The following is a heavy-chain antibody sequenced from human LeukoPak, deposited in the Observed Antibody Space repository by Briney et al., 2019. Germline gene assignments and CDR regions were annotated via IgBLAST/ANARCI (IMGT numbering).Heavy chain of an antibody. CDR1: GFTFSSYA. CDR2: ISGSGGST. V-gene: IGHV3-23*01. J-gene: IGHJ4*02. CDR3: AKGADFWSGYLPYFDY. D-gene: IGHD3-3*01. Sequence: TGGSLRLSCAASGFTFSSYAMSWVRQAPGKGLEWVSAISGSGGSTYYADSVKGRFTISRDNSKNTLYLQMNSLRAEDTAVYYCAKGADFWSGYLPYFDYWGQGTLVTVSS.